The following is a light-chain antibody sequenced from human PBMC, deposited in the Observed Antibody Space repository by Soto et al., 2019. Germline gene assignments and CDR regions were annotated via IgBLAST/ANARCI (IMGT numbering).Light chain of an antibody. V-gene: IGLV2-14*01. CDR1: SSDVGGYNH. CDR3: NSHTSSGFRV. Sequence: QSALTQPASVSGSPGQSITLSCTGTSSDVGGYNHVSWYQHHPGKAPKLMIYEVSNRPSGVSNRFSGSKSGYTASPTISGLQAEDEADYYCNSHTSSGFRVFGTGTKLTVL. J-gene: IGLJ1*01. CDR2: EVS.